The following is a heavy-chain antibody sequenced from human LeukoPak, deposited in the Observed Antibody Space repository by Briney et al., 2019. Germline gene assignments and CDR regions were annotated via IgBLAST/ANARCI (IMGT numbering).Heavy chain of an antibody. D-gene: IGHD3-3*01. CDR2: TYYRSKWST. J-gene: IGHJ4*02. Sequence: SQTLSLTCAISGDSVSSNRVTWNWIRQSPSRGLEWLGRTYYRSKWSTDYAVSVTGLIIINADTSKNQFSLQLNSVTADCTAIYYCGRAVGGVFDYWGQGPLVTVSS. CDR1: GDSVSSNRVT. CDR3: GRAVGGVFDY. V-gene: IGHV6-1*03.